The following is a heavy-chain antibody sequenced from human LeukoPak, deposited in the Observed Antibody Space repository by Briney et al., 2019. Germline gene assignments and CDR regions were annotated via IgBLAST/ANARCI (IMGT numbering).Heavy chain of an antibody. CDR1: GFTVSSNY. CDR3: ARGPSVLPDEEEGEFDY. V-gene: IGHV3-66*01. CDR2: IYSGGST. J-gene: IGHJ4*02. D-gene: IGHD3-10*01. Sequence: PGGSLRLSCAASGFTVSSNYMSWVRQAPGKGLEWVSVIYSGGSTYYADSVKGRFTISKDNSKNTLYLQMNSLRAEDTAVYYCARGPSVLPDEEEGEFDYWGQGTLVTVSS.